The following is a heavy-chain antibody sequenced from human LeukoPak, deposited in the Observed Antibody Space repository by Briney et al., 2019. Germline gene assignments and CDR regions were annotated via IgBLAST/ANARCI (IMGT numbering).Heavy chain of an antibody. J-gene: IGHJ4*02. CDR3: AKDRRTDYRGAWY. D-gene: IGHD6-19*01. CDR1: GFTFSRFS. V-gene: IGHV3-48*02. Sequence: PGGSLRLSCAASGFTFSRFSMNWVRQAPGKGLEWVSYISSSSSTIYYADSVKGRFTISRDNAKNSLYLQMNSLRDEDTALYYCAKDRRTDYRGAWYWGQGTLVSVSS. CDR2: ISSSSSTI.